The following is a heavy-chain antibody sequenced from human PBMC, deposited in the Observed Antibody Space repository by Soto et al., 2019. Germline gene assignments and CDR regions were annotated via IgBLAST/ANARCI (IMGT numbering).Heavy chain of an antibody. J-gene: IGHJ4*02. CDR1: GFTFSTYG. CDR2: IWHDGSNK. Sequence: QVQLVESGGGVVQPGRSLRLSCAASGFTFSTYGMHWVRQAPGKGLEWVAVIWHDGSNKYYADSVKGRSTISRDDSKSTLYLQLNSLRVEDTAVYYCARDLGVVAAWLDYWGQGTLVTVSS. D-gene: IGHD2-15*01. CDR3: ARDLGVVAAWLDY. V-gene: IGHV3-33*01.